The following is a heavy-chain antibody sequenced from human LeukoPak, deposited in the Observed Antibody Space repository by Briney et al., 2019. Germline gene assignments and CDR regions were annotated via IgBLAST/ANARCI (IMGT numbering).Heavy chain of an antibody. J-gene: IGHJ4*02. CDR2: IYYSGST. CDR3: ARYREVGATVDY. Sequence: SETLSLTCTVSGGSISSYYWSWIRQPPGKGLEWIGYIYYSGSTNYNPSLKSRVTISVDTSKNQFSLKLSSVTAADTAVYYCARYREVGATVDYWGQGTLVTVSS. V-gene: IGHV4-59*01. D-gene: IGHD1-26*01. CDR1: GGSISSYY.